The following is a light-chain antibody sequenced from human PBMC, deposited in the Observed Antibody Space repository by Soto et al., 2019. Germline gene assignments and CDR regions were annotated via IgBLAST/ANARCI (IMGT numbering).Light chain of an antibody. CDR2: EVS. CDR1: SRDVGGYNF. J-gene: IGLJ1*01. Sequence: QSVLPQPPSASGSPGQSVTISCTGTSRDVGGYNFVSWYQQYPGKAPKLMIYEVSNRPSGVSNRFSGSKSGNTASLTISGLQAEDEADYYCSSYTSSSTLVFGTGTKLTVL. CDR3: SSYTSSSTLV. V-gene: IGLV2-14*01.